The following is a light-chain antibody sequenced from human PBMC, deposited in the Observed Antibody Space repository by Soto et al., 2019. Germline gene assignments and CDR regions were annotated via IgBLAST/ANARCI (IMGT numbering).Light chain of an antibody. CDR1: SSDVGSYYL. V-gene: IGLV2-23*01. CDR3: CSYAGSSTPYV. CDR2: EGS. J-gene: IGLJ1*01. Sequence: QSVLTQPASVSGSPGQSITISCSGTSSDVGSYYLVSWFQQHPGKAPKLMIYEGSKRPSGVSDRFSGSKSGNTASLTISGLPAEDEADYYCCSYAGSSTPYVFGTGTKLTVL.